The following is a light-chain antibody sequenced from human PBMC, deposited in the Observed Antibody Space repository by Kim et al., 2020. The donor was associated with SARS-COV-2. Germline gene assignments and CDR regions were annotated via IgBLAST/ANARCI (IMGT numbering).Light chain of an antibody. CDR2: GAS. CDR3: QQHHNWPPIT. J-gene: IGKJ5*01. V-gene: IGKV3-15*01. CDR1: QSVSTN. Sequence: SPGESATLSCRASQSVSTNLAWYQQKPGQAPRLLIYGASTRATGIPARFSGSGSGTEFTLTISSLQSEDFAVYYCQQHHNWPPITFGQGTRLEIK.